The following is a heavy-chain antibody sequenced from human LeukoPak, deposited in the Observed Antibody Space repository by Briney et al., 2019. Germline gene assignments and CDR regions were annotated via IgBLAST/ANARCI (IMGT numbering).Heavy chain of an antibody. D-gene: IGHD3-22*01. J-gene: IGHJ3*02. CDR1: GGSISSYY. Sequence: SETLSLTCTVSGGSISSYYWSWIRQPPGKGLEWIGYIYYSGSTNYNPSLKSRVTLSVDTSKNQFSLKLSSVTAADTAVYYCAREGDHDSSGPKHAFDIWGQGTMVTVSS. CDR3: AREGDHDSSGPKHAFDI. V-gene: IGHV4-59*01. CDR2: IYYSGST.